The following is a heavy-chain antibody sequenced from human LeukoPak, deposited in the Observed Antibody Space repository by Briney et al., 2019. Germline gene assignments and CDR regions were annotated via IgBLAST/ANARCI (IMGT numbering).Heavy chain of an antibody. J-gene: IGHJ4*02. CDR2: IIPIFGTA. Sequence: SVKVSCKASGGTFISYAISWVRQAPGQGLEWMGGIIPIFGTANYAQKFQGRVTITADKSTSTAYMELSSLRSEDTAVYYCARFGITGTTGFDYWGQGTLVTVSS. V-gene: IGHV1-69*06. CDR1: GGTFISYA. D-gene: IGHD1-7*01. CDR3: ARFGITGTTGFDY.